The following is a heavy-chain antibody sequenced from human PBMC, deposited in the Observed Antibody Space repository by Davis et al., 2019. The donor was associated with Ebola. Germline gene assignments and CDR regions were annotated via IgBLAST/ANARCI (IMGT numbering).Heavy chain of an antibody. CDR1: GYSVSSGDY. CDR2: LYNSVST. D-gene: IGHD1/OR15-1a*01. CDR3: ARNKISVPPSGFFDL. Sequence: PSETLSLTCDVSGYSVSSGDYWAWIRQSPGKGLEWIGSLYNSVSTYYKPSLKSRVTISVDSSKNQFSLELRSVTDADPAVYYCARNKISVPPSGFFDLWGRGALVTVSS. J-gene: IGHJ2*01. V-gene: IGHV4-38-2*01.